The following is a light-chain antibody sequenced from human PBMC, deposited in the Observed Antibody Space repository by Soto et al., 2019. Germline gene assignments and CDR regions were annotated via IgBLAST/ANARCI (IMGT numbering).Light chain of an antibody. J-gene: IGKJ1*01. V-gene: IGKV1-39*01. Sequence: DIQMTQSPSSLSASVGDRVTVTCRASQDVTRYLNWYQQKPGKAPELLIYAASTLQSWVPSRFSGSGSGTDFHRPISSLKPEDFATYFCRHTYSPPMAVGQGTKVDIK. CDR1: QDVTRY. CDR3: RHTYSPPMA. CDR2: AAS.